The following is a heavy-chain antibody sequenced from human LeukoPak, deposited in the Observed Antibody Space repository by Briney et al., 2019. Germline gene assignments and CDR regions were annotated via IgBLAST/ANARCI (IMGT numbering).Heavy chain of an antibody. CDR2: IYYSGST. V-gene: IGHV4-39*01. J-gene: IGHJ4*02. CDR3: ARRDIATDFDY. D-gene: IGHD5-18*01. Sequence: PSETLSLTCTVSGGSISSSSYYWGWIRQPPGKGLEWIGSIYYSGSTYYNPSLKSRVTISVDTSKNQFSLKLSSVTAADTAVYYCARRDIATDFDYWGQGTLVTVSS. CDR1: GGSISSSSYY.